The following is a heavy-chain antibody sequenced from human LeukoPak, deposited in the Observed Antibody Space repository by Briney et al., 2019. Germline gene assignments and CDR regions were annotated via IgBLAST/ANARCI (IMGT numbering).Heavy chain of an antibody. CDR1: GFTLNNYW. V-gene: IGHV3-7*01. Sequence: GGSLRLSCAAAGFTLNNYWMSWVRQAPGKGLEWVANIKKDGSEKNFVDSVKGRFTISRDNAKNSLYLQMDSLRAEDTAVYYCRSNAVIDDYWGQGALVTVSS. J-gene: IGHJ4*02. CDR3: RSNAVIDDY. D-gene: IGHD4-11*01. CDR2: IKKDGSEK.